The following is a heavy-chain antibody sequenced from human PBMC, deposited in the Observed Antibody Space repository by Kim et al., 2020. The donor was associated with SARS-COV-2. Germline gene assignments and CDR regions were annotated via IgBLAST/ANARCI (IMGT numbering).Heavy chain of an antibody. D-gene: IGHD6-19*01. J-gene: IGHJ4*02. CDR3: ARDLAVAGRPFDY. V-gene: IGHV6-1*01. Sequence: YAVSVKSRITINPDTSKNQFSLQLNSVTPEDTAVYYCARDLAVAGRPFDYWGQGTLVTVSS.